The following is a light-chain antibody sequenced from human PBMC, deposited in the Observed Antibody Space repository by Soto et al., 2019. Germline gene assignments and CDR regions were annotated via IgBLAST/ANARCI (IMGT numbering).Light chain of an antibody. J-gene: IGKJ1*01. V-gene: IGKV3-20*01. CDR3: QQYGSSRPWA. CDR1: QRVSSNY. Sequence: EIVLTQSPGTLSLSPGERATLSCRASQRVSSNYLAWYQQKPGQAPRLLIYGTSSRATGIPDRFSGSGCGTDFTLTISRLEPEDFAVYYCQQYGSSRPWAFGQGTKVEI. CDR2: GTS.